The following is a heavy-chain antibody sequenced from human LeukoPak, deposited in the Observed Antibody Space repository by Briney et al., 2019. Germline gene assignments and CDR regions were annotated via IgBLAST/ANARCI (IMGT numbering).Heavy chain of an antibody. V-gene: IGHV4-34*01. D-gene: IGHD1-1*01. CDR3: ARRTGYFDR. CDR1: GSAFSGYY. Sequence: SETLSLTCGVNGSAFSGYYWKWIRQSPGKGLEWIGEVDHSGSANYNPSLKSRVTMSVDTSKNQFSLKLSSVTAADSAVYYCARRTGYFDRWGRGTLVTVTS. J-gene: IGHJ2*01. CDR2: VDHSGSA.